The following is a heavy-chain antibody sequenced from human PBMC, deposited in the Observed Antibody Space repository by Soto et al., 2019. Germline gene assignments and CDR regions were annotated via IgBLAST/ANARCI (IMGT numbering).Heavy chain of an antibody. CDR2: IATSYTQT. Sequence: PGESLKISCKGSGYSFTGYWITWVRPKPGKGLEWMGRIATSYTQTYYSPSFRGHVTTSVTKSITTVFLQWSSLRASYTAMYYCARRIYDSDTGPNFQYYFDAWGQGTPVTVSS. V-gene: IGHV5-10-1*01. CDR1: GYSFTGYW. D-gene: IGHD3-22*01. CDR3: ARRIYDSDTGPNFQYYFDA. J-gene: IGHJ4*02.